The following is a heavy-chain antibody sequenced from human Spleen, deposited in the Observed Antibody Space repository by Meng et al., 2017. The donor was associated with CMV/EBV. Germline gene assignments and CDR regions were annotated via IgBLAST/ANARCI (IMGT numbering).Heavy chain of an antibody. V-gene: IGHV3-73*01. CDR2: IRTKPNDYAT. CDR3: ARQSAISVAFDI. Sequence: SGCMISGSAIHWVRQASGKGLEWIGRIRTKPNDYATTYGESVKGRFTISRDDSKDTAYLRMNSLATEDTAVYYCARQSAISVAFDIWGQGTLVTVSS. CDR1: GCMISGSA. D-gene: IGHD3-3*01. J-gene: IGHJ3*02.